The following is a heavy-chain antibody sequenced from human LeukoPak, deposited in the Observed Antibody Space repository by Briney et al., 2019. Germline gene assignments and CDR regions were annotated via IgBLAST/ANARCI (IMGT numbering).Heavy chain of an antibody. Sequence: SETLSLTCTVSGGSISSYYWSWIRQPPGKGLEWIGCIYYSGSTNYNPSLKSRVTISVDTSKNQFSLKLSSVTAADTAVYYCASSIGSGREWFDPWGQGTLVTVSS. V-gene: IGHV4-59*08. CDR3: ASSIGSGREWFDP. CDR2: IYYSGST. J-gene: IGHJ5*02. CDR1: GGSISSYY. D-gene: IGHD3-10*01.